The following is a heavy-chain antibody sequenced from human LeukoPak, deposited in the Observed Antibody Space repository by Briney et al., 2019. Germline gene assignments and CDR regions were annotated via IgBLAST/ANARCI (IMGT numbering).Heavy chain of an antibody. V-gene: IGHV4-39*07. Sequence: SETLSLTCTVSGGSISSSSYYWGWIRQPPGKGLEWIGSIYYSGSTYYNPSLKSRVTISVDTSKNQFSLKLSSVTAADTAVYYCARLPIYCSSTSCYPNAFDIWGQGTMVTVSS. J-gene: IGHJ3*02. CDR1: GGSISSSSYY. CDR3: ARLPIYCSSTSCYPNAFDI. CDR2: IYYSGST. D-gene: IGHD2-2*01.